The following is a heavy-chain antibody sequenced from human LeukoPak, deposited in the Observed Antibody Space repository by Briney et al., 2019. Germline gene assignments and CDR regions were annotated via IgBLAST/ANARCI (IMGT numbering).Heavy chain of an antibody. CDR1: GFTFSSYA. CDR2: ISYDGSNK. V-gene: IGHV3-30-3*01. D-gene: IGHD4-11*01. CDR3: ARERWYSNYD. J-gene: IGHJ4*02. Sequence: GGSLRLSCAASGFTFSSYAMHWVRQAPGKGLEWVAVISYDGSNKYYADSVEGRFTISRDNSKNTLYLQMNSLRAEDTAVYYCARERWYSNYDWGQGTLVTVSS.